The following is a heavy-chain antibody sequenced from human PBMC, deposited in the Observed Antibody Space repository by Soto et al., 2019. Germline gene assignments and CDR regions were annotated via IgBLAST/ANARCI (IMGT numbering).Heavy chain of an antibody. V-gene: IGHV2-5*02. CDR2: IYRDDDQ. CDR1: GFSLTTSGVG. CDR3: ARYYYDSSGYHFDY. Sequence: QITLKESGPTLVKPTQTLTLTCTVSGFSLTTSGVGVGWIRQPPGKALEWLALIYRDDDQRYSPSLKNRLTITKDTSKNQVVLTMTNMDPVDTATYYCARYYYDSSGYHFDYWGQGTLVTVSS. J-gene: IGHJ4*02. D-gene: IGHD3-22*01.